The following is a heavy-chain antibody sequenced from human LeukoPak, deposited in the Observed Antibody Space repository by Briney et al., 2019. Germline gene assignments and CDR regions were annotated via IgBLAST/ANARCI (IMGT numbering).Heavy chain of an antibody. Sequence: SVKVSCKASGGTFSSYAISWVRQAPGQGLEWMGGIIPIFGTANYAQKFQGGVTITADESTSTAYMELSSLRSEDTAVYYCARSSGHSPYSSSALYYFDYWGQGTLVTVSS. CDR1: GGTFSSYA. V-gene: IGHV1-69*13. CDR2: IIPIFGTA. J-gene: IGHJ4*02. CDR3: ARSSGHSPYSSSALYYFDY. D-gene: IGHD6-6*01.